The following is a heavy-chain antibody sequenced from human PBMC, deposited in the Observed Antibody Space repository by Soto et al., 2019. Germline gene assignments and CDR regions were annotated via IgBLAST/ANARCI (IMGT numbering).Heavy chain of an antibody. V-gene: IGHV3-33*01. D-gene: IGHD2-2*01. CDR3: AREGYCSSTSCYGVTYYYYYYMDV. CDR1: GFTFSSYG. Sequence: GGSLRLSCAASGFTFSSYGMHCVRQAPGKGLEWVAVIWYDGSNKYYADSVKGRFTISRDNSKNTLYLQMNSLRAEDTAVYYCAREGYCSSTSCYGVTYYYYYYMDVWGKGTTVTVSS. J-gene: IGHJ6*03. CDR2: IWYDGSNK.